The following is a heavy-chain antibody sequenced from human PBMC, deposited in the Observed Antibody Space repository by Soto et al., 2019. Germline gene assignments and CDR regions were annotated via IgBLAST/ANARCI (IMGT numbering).Heavy chain of an antibody. Sequence: EVQLVESGGGLVQPGGSLRLSCVVSGFTFSSYNMNWVRQAPGKGLEWVSYISGSGSTIYYADSVKGRFTISRDNAKNSLYLHMNRLRAGDTAVYYCARYPETSGGWFDSLDIWGQGTMVTVSS. CDR1: GFTFSSYN. V-gene: IGHV3-48*01. J-gene: IGHJ3*02. CDR3: ARYPETSGGWFDSLDI. CDR2: ISGSGSTI. D-gene: IGHD6-19*01.